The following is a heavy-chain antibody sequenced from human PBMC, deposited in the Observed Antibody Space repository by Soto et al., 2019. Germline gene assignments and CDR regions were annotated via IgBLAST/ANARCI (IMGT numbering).Heavy chain of an antibody. J-gene: IGHJ6*02. CDR3: ARGPFLYSAMDV. V-gene: IGHV1-69*10. CDR2: TIPALGKT. Sequence: ASVKVSCKTSGDNFKKNVFTWVRQAPGQGLEWMGGTIPALGKTHYIEKFKGRVTITVGDATRTVYMEVRDLTSEDTAIYYCARGPFLYSAMDVWCQGTTVTVSS. CDR1: GDNFKKNV.